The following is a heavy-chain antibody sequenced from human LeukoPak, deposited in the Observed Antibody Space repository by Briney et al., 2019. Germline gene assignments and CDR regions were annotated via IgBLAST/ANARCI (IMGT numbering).Heavy chain of an antibody. CDR2: IYYSGST. CDR1: GGSLSSSSYY. J-gene: IGHJ4*02. V-gene: IGHV4-39*01. CDR3: TRGSYDVLTGYSTLGEY. Sequence: PSETLSLTCTVSGGSLSSSSYYWGWVRQPPGKGLEWLGKIYYSGSTYSNPSLKSRLTMSLDTSQRQFSLGLSSVTAADTALYCCTRGSYDVLTGYSTLGEYWGQGTLVTVSS. D-gene: IGHD3-9*01.